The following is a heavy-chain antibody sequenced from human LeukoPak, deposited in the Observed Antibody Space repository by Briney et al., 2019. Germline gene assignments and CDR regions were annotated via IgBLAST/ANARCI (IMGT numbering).Heavy chain of an antibody. D-gene: IGHD1-26*01. CDR2: INPSGTTT. CDR3: ARAHSRTEGGTSFWWFDP. Sequence: ASVKVSCKASGYVYTSHWMHWVRQAPGQGLEWMGVINPSGTTTVYAQKFQGRVTMTRDTSTSTDYLELRSLRSEDTATYYCARAHSRTEGGTSFWWFDPWGQGTLVIVSS. V-gene: IGHV1-46*01. J-gene: IGHJ5*02. CDR1: GYVYTSHW.